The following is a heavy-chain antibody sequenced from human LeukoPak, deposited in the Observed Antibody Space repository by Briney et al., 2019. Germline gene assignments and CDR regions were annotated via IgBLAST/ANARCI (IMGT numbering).Heavy chain of an antibody. D-gene: IGHD3-10*01. CDR3: AKGTYGSGTYGSIDY. J-gene: IGHJ4*02. CDR2: IRGSGDIT. CDR1: GFTFSSYG. Sequence: GGSLRLSCAASGFTFSSYGMSWVRQAPGKGLEWVSTIRGSGDITYYADSVKGRFTISRDNSKNTLYLQMNSLRAEDTAVYYCAKGTYGSGTYGSIDYWGQGTLVTVSS. V-gene: IGHV3-23*01.